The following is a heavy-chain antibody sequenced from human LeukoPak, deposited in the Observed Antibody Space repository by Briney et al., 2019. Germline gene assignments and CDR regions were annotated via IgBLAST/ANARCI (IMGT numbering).Heavy chain of an antibody. J-gene: IGHJ4*02. Sequence: PGGSLRLSCAASGFTFSSYAMHWVRQAPGKGLEWVAVISYDGSNKYYADSVKGRFTISRDNSKNTLYLQMNSLRAEDTAVYYCARVRAVAGTYFDYWGQGTLVTVSS. CDR2: ISYDGSNK. CDR3: ARVRAVAGTYFDY. V-gene: IGHV3-30*04. CDR1: GFTFSSYA. D-gene: IGHD6-19*01.